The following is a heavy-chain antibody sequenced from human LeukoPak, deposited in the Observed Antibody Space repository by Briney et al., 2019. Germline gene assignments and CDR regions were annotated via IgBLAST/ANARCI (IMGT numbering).Heavy chain of an antibody. D-gene: IGHD2-2*01. J-gene: IGHJ4*02. CDR3: ARRYCSSTDCLFDY. CDR2: INSDGSST. Sequence: GGSLRLSCAASGFIFSSYWMHWVRQAPGEGLVWVSRINSDGSSTSYADSVKGRFTISRDNAKNTLYLQMNSLRAEDTAVYYCARRYCSSTDCLFDYWGQGTLVIVSS. CDR1: GFIFSSYW. V-gene: IGHV3-74*01.